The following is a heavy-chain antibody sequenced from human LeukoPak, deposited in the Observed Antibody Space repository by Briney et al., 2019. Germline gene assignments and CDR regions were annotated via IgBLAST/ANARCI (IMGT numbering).Heavy chain of an antibody. J-gene: IGHJ4*02. D-gene: IGHD3-22*01. Sequence: PSETLSLTCTVSGGSISSYYWSWIRQPPGKGLEWIGYIYYSGSTNYNPPLKSRVTISVDTSKNQFSLKLSSVTAAGTAVYYCARVAYYDSSGYYYGARPYFDYWGQGTLVTVSS. CDR3: ARVAYYDSSGYYYGARPYFDY. V-gene: IGHV4-59*01. CDR2: IYYSGST. CDR1: GGSISSYY.